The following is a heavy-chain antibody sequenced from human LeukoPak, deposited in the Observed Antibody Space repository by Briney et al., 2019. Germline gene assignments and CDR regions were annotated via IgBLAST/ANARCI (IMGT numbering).Heavy chain of an antibody. V-gene: IGHV3-48*03. CDR3: ARAHPIAFDY. Sequence: GGSLRLSCAASGFTFSSYEMHWVRQAPGKGLEWVSYISSSGTTIYYADSVKGRFTISRDNAMNSLYLQMNSLRAEDTAVYYCARAHPIAFDYWGQGTLVTVSS. J-gene: IGHJ4*02. CDR2: ISSSGTTI. CDR1: GFTFSSYE.